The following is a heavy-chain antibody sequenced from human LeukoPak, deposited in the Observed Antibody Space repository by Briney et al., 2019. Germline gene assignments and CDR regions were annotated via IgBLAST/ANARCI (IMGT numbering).Heavy chain of an antibody. J-gene: IGHJ5*02. CDR1: GYTFTSYD. D-gene: IGHD6-19*01. CDR2: MNPNTGST. Sequence: ASVKVSCKASGYTFTSYDINWVRQATGQGLEWMGWMNPNTGSTGYAQKLQDRVTMTRNTSISTAYMELSGLTFGDTAIYYCARARSGWAYNWFDPWGQGTLVTVSS. CDR3: ARARSGWAYNWFDP. V-gene: IGHV1-8*01.